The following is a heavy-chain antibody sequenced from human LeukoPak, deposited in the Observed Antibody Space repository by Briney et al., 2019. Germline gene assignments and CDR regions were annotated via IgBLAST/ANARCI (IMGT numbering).Heavy chain of an antibody. Sequence: GASVKVSCKASGGSFTFTSHAISWVRQAPGKGLEWMGGIIPIYGSATYAQKFQGRVTITSDESTRTVYMELRSLRPEDSAVHYCAGFFYDNSGDAFDIWGQGTMVTVSS. CDR3: AGFFYDNSGDAFDI. CDR1: GGSFTFTSHA. V-gene: IGHV1-69*13. D-gene: IGHD3-22*01. J-gene: IGHJ3*02. CDR2: IIPIYGSA.